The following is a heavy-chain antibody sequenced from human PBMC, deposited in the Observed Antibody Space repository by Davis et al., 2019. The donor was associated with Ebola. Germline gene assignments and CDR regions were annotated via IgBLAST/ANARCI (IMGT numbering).Heavy chain of an antibody. CDR3: ARDRRVGANYYYYMDV. CDR2: IYTSGST. J-gene: IGHJ6*03. D-gene: IGHD1-26*01. CDR1: GGSISSYY. V-gene: IGHV4-4*07. Sequence: PSETLSLTCTVSGGSISSYYWSWIRQPAGKGLEWIGRIYTSGSTNYNPSLKSRVTMSVDTSKNQFSLKLSSVTAADTAVYYCARDRRVGANYYYYMDVWGKGTTVTVS.